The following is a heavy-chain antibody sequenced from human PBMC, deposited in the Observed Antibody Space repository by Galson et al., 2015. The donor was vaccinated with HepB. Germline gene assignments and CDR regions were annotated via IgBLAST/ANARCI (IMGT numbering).Heavy chain of an antibody. D-gene: IGHD3-22*01. V-gene: IGHV3-23*01. CDR1: GFTFSDYA. Sequence: SLRLSCAASGFTFSDYAMTWVRQAPGKGLEWVSTISGNGYDTYYTYSVKSRFTISRDNSKNTLYLQMNSLRAEDTAVYYCARHYYDTSGYYFWRYWGQGTLVTVSS. J-gene: IGHJ4*02. CDR2: ISGNGYDT. CDR3: ARHYYDTSGYYFWRY.